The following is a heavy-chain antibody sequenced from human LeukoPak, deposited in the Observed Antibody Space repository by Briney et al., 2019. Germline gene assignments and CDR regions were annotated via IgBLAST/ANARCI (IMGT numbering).Heavy chain of an antibody. CDR3: ARTYQSRIAVAGTRWFDP. CDR2: IIPILGIA. J-gene: IGHJ5*02. Sequence: ASVKVSCKASGGXFSSYAISWVRQAPGQGLEWMGRIIPILGIANYAQKFQGRVTITADKSTSTAYMELSSLRSEDTAVYYCARTYQSRIAVAGTRWFDPWGQGTLVTVSS. V-gene: IGHV1-69*04. D-gene: IGHD6-19*01. CDR1: GGXFSSYA.